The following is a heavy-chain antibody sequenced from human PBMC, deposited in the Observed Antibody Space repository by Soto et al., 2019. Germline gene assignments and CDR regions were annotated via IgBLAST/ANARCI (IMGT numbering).Heavy chain of an antibody. V-gene: IGHV1-18*01. J-gene: IGHJ6*02. D-gene: IGHD3-3*01. CDR3: ARDPPALDFWSGYYTGYYYYGMDV. Sequence: ASVKVSCKASGYTFTSYGISWVRQAPGQGLEWMGWISAYNGNTNYAQKLQGRDTMTTDTSTSTAYMELRSLRSDDTAVYYCARDPPALDFWSGYYTGYYYYGMDVWGQGTTVTVSS. CDR1: GYTFTSYG. CDR2: ISAYNGNT.